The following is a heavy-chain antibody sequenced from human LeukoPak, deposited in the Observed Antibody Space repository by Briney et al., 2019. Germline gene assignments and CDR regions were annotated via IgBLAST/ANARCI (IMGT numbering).Heavy chain of an antibody. CDR2: IYYSGST. CDR3: ARSGTKTNAFDH. V-gene: IGHV4-59*01. CDR1: GGSISTYY. J-gene: IGHJ4*02. Sequence: SETLSLTCTVSGGSISTYYWSWIRQPPGKGLEWIGYIYYSGSTNYSPSLQRRVTMSVDTSKNQFSLRMNSVTAADTAVYYCARSGTKTNAFDHWGQGTLVTVSS. D-gene: IGHD1-7*01.